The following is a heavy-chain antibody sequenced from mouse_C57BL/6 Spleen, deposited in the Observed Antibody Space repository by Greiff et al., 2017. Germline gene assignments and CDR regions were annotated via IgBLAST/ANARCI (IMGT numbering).Heavy chain of an antibody. D-gene: IGHD1-1*01. V-gene: IGHV2-6*03. J-gene: IGHJ1*03. CDR2: IWSDGST. CDR3: AREGSSGWYFDV. CDR1: GFSLTSYG. Sequence: QVQLKESGPGLVAPSQSLSITCTVSGFSLTSYGVHWVRQPPGKGLEWLVVIWSDGSTTYNSALKSRLSISKDNSKSQVFLKMNRLQTDDTAMYYCAREGSSGWYFDVWGTGTTVTVSS.